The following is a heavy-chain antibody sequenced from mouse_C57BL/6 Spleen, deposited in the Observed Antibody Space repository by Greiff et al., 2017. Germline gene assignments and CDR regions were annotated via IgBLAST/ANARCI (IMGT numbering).Heavy chain of an antibody. CDR2: ISDGGSYT. Sequence: EVMLVESGGGLVKPGGSLKLSCAASGFTFSSYAMSWVRQTPEKRLEWVATISDGGSYTYYPDNVKGRFTISGDNAKNNLYLQMSHLKSEDTAMYYCAREANWDFRGFAYWGQGTLVTVSA. V-gene: IGHV5-4*01. J-gene: IGHJ3*01. CDR3: AREANWDFRGFAY. D-gene: IGHD4-1*01. CDR1: GFTFSSYA.